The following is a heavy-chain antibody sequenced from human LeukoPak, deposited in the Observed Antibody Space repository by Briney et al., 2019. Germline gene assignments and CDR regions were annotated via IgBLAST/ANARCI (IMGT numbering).Heavy chain of an antibody. V-gene: IGHV2-5*02. J-gene: IGHJ4*02. CDR2: IYWDDDK. CDR1: GFSLSTSGVG. Sequence: SGPTLVNPTQTLTLTCTFSGFSLSTSGVGVGWIRQPPGKALEWLALIYWDDDKRFSPSQKSRLTITKDTSKNQVVLTMTNMDPVDTATYYCAHTDGYNRRLYYFDYWGQGTLVTVSS. D-gene: IGHD5-24*01. CDR3: AHTDGYNRRLYYFDY.